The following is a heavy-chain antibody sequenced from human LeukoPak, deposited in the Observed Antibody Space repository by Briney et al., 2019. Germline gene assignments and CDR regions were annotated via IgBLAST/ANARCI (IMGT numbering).Heavy chain of an antibody. J-gene: IGHJ4*02. V-gene: IGHV3-15*01. D-gene: IGHD2-21*02. CDR3: TPAVCGGDCYYDY. CDR1: GFTFSNAW. CDR2: IKSKTDGGTT. Sequence: YPGGSLRLSCAASGFTFSNAWMSWVRQAPGKGLEWVVRIKSKTDGGTTDYAAPVKGRFTISRDDSKNTLYLQMNSLKTEDTAVYYCTPAVCGGDCYYDYWGQGTLVTVSS.